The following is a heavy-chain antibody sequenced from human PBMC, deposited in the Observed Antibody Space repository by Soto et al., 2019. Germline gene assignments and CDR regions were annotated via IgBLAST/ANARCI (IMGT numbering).Heavy chain of an antibody. Sequence: QVQLVQSGAEVKKPGASVKVSCKASGYTFTGYNILWVRQAPGQGLEWMAWIDPDRGDTNYAPKCQGCVTVTRDAYINTSYMELSRLSFDETAIDYCARAINGSFGLREWGQGTLVTVYS. CDR3: ARAINGSFGLRE. D-gene: IGHD3-10*01. J-gene: IGHJ4*02. CDR1: GYTFTGYN. CDR2: IDPDRGDT. V-gene: IGHV1-2*04.